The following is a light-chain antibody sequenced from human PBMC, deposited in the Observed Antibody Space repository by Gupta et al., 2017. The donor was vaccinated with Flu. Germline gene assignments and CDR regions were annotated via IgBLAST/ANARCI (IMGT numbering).Light chain of an antibody. CDR1: NIGSKC. CDR3: QVCDNPGDQWV. J-gene: IGLJ3*02. Sequence: SYVLTQSPSVSVAPGLTAAISCGGDNIGSKCVHWYQQRPGQAPVLVVYDNNARPSGISERFSGSNSGITATRTISRVEAGDEADYYCQVCDNPGDQWVFGGGTKLTVL. V-gene: IGLV3-21*02. CDR2: DNN.